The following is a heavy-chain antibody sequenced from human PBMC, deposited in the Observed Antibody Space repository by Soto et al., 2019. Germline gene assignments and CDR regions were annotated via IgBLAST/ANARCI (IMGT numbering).Heavy chain of an antibody. CDR1: GYTFTIYC. V-gene: IGHV1-18*01. D-gene: IGHD3-9*01. CDR3: AREAPYCDILTGYPF. Sequence: ASVKVSCKASGYTFTIYCISWVRQAPGQGLEWMGWISAYNGNTNYAQKLQGRVTMTTDTSTSTAYMELRSLRSDDTAMYYCAREAPYCDILTGYPFWGQGTLVTVSS. J-gene: IGHJ4*02. CDR2: ISAYNGNT.